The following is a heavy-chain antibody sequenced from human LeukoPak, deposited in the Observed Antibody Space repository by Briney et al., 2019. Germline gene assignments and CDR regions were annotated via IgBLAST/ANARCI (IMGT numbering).Heavy chain of an antibody. J-gene: IGHJ5*02. CDR1: GGSISSYY. CDR2: IYTSGST. Sequence: SETLSLTCTVSGGSISSYYWSWIRQPAGKGLEWIGRIYTSGSTNYNPSLKSRVTMSVDTSKNQFSLKLSSVTAADTAVYYCARDLIDYGDYDRPSSWFDPWGQGTLVTVSS. CDR3: ARDLIDYGDYDRPSSWFDP. V-gene: IGHV4-4*07. D-gene: IGHD4-17*01.